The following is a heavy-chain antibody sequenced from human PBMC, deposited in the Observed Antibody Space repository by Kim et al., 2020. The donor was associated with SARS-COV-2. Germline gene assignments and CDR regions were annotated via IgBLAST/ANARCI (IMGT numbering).Heavy chain of an antibody. D-gene: IGHD2-15*01. J-gene: IGHJ3*02. Sequence: GGSLRLSCAASGFTFSSYWMSWVRQAPGKGLEWVANIKQDGSEKYYVDSVKGRFTISRDNAKNSLYLQMNSLRAEDTAVYYCAREAEYCSGGSCCDRCAFDIWGQGTMVTVSS. CDR2: IKQDGSEK. V-gene: IGHV3-7*01. CDR1: GFTFSSYW. CDR3: AREAEYCSGGSCCDRCAFDI.